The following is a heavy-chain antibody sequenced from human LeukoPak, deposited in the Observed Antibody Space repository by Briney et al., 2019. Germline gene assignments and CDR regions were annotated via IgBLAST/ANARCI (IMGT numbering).Heavy chain of an antibody. CDR1: GFTFSSYA. CDR3: AKTGPQLIGYARRSFDI. V-gene: IGHV3-23*01. D-gene: IGHD3-9*01. CDR2: LSGNGDNT. J-gene: IGHJ3*02. Sequence: PGGSLRLSCAASGFTFSSYAMNWVRQAPGKGLEWVSGLSGNGDNTYYTDSVKGRFTISRDNAKNKLYLRMNSLRLDDTAVYYCAKTGPQLIGYARRSFDIWGQGTLVTVSS.